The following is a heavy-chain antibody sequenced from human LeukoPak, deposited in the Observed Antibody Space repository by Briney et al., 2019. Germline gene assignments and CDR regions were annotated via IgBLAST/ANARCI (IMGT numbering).Heavy chain of an antibody. V-gene: IGHV3-23*01. D-gene: IGHD3-10*01. CDR1: GFTFSNYA. CDR2: IRGNGGGT. J-gene: IGHJ3*02. Sequence: GGSLRLSCAASGFTFSNYAMTWVRQAPGKGLEWVSSIRGNGGGTFYADSVKGRFTISRDNSENTLFLQMNSLRADDAAIYYCAKDQIGVLPAAFDIWGQGTMVSVSS. CDR3: AKDQIGVLPAAFDI.